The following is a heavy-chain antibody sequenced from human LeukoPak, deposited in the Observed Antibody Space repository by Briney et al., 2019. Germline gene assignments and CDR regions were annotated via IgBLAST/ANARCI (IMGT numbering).Heavy chain of an antibody. J-gene: IGHJ4*02. CDR3: ARVHSGWYTADY. CDR1: GFTVSSNY. D-gene: IGHD6-19*01. V-gene: IGHV3-53*01. CDR2: IYSGGST. Sequence: GGSLRLSCAASGFTVSSNYMSWVRQAPGKGLEWVSLIYSGGSTYYADSVKGRFIISRDNSKNTLYLQMNSLRAEDTAVYYCARVHSGWYTADYWGQGTLVTVSS.